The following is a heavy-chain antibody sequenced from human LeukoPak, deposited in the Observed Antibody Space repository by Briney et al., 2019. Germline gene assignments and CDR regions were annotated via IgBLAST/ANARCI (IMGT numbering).Heavy chain of an antibody. J-gene: IGHJ4*02. Sequence: SETLSLTCTVSGGSISTYYWSWFRQPAGKGLEWIGRIYMRGRANYNPSLQSRVTMSVDTSKNQFSLKLRSVTDADTAVYYCARETSDTAMAGYYFDQWGQGTLVTVSS. CDR1: GGSISTYY. V-gene: IGHV4-4*07. D-gene: IGHD5-18*01. CDR2: IYMRGRA. CDR3: ARETSDTAMAGYYFDQ.